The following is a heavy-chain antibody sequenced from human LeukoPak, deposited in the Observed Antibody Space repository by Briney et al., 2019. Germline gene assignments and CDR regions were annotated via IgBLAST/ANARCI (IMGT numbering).Heavy chain of an antibody. CDR2: IYTSGST. J-gene: IGHJ5*02. CDR3: ARAYSSSWYTWFDP. CDR1: GGSISSYY. D-gene: IGHD6-13*01. V-gene: IGHV4-4*09. Sequence: SETLSLTCTVSGGSISSYYWSWIRQPPGKGLEWIGYIYTSGSTNYNPSLKSRVTISVDTSKNQFSLKLSSVTAADTAVHYCARAYSSSWYTWFDPWGQGTLVTVSS.